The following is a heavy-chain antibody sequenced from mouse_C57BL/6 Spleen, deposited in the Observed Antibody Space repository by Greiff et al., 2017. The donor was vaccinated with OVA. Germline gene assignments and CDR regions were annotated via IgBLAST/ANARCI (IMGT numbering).Heavy chain of an antibody. J-gene: IGHJ3*01. V-gene: IGHV1-15*01. CDR3: TRWGDRSVYAWVAY. CDR2: FDPETGGT. Sequence: VKLQASGAELVRPGASVTLSCKASGYTFTAYEMHWVKQTPVHGLEWIGAFDPETGGTAYNQKFKGKAILTAYKFSSTAYIELRRLTSEDSAVYYCTRWGDRSVYAWVAYWGQGTLVTVSA. D-gene: IGHD3-2*02. CDR1: GYTFTAYE.